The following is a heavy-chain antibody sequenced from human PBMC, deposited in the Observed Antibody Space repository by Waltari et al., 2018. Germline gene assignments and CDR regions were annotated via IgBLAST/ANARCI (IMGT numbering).Heavy chain of an antibody. Sequence: QVQLVQSGAEVKKPGSSVKVSCKASGGTFSSYAISWVRQAPGQGLEWMGGIIPIFGTANYAQKFQGRVTITADESTSTAYMELSSLRSEDTAVYYCARECSSTSCSYYYYGMDVWGQGTTVTVSS. J-gene: IGHJ6*02. CDR1: GGTFSSYA. D-gene: IGHD2-2*01. CDR3: ARECSSTSCSYYYYGMDV. CDR2: IIPIFGTA. V-gene: IGHV1-69*01.